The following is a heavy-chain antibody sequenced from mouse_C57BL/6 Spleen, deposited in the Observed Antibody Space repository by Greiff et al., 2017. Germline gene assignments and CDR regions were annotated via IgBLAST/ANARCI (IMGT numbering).Heavy chain of an antibody. D-gene: IGHD1-1*01. CDR2: IYPGSGST. V-gene: IGHV1-55*01. CDR1: GYTFTSSW. Sequence: QVQLQQPGAELVKPGASVKMSCKASGYTFTSSWITWVKQRPGRGLEWIGDIYPGSGSTNYNEKFKSKATLTVDTSSSTAYMQLSSLTSEDSAVYYGARCTAGGATDYWGQGTTLTVSS. J-gene: IGHJ2*01. CDR3: ARCTAGGATDY.